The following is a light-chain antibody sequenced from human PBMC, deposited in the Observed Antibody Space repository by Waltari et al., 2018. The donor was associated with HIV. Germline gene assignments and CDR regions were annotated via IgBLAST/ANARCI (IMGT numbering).Light chain of an antibody. CDR2: GDS. CDR1: TSNIRSNHH. CDR3: QSYDNTLSGSRV. Sequence: SVLMQPPSVSGAPGQRVTISRTGNTSNIRSNHHVPWYQHFQGTAPKLLIYGDSIRPSGVPDRVSGSKAGTSASLAITGLQAEDEGYYYCQSYDNTLSGSRVFGGGTKVTVL. J-gene: IGLJ3*02. V-gene: IGLV1-40*01.